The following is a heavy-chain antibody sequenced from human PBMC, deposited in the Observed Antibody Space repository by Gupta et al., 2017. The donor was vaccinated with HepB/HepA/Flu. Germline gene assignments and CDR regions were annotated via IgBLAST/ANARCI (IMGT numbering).Heavy chain of an antibody. CDR3: VRSRRTDIFPNPFDS. V-gene: IGHV3-48*03. CDR2: ISGSDSTI. Sequence: EVQLVESGGGVVQPGGSLRLSCAASGFTFSNYEMTWVRQAPGKGLEWVSYISGSDSTIYYAESVKGRFTISRDNAKNSLYLHMNRLRAEDTAVYYCVRSRRTDIFPNPFDSWGQGTLVTVSS. J-gene: IGHJ4*02. D-gene: IGHD3-9*01. CDR1: GFTFSNYE.